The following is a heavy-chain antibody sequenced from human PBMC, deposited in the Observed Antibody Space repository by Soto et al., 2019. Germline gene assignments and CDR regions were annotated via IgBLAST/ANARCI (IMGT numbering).Heavy chain of an antibody. Sequence: GGSLRLSCAASGFTVSSNYMSWVRQAPGKGLEWVSVIYSGGSTYYADSVKGRFTISRDNSKNTLYLQMNSLRAEDTAVYYCARGGNGEPSGLFYYFDYWGQGTLVTVSS. CDR2: IYSGGST. J-gene: IGHJ4*02. CDR1: GFTVSSNY. V-gene: IGHV3-66*02. CDR3: ARGGNGEPSGLFYYFDY. D-gene: IGHD1-26*01.